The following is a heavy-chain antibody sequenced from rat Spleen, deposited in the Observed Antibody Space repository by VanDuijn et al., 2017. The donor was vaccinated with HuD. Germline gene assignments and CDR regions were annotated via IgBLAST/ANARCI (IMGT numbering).Heavy chain of an antibody. CDR2: ISYSGST. V-gene: IGHV3-1*01. J-gene: IGHJ2*01. CDR3: AKTGFGYNYDY. D-gene: IGHD1-9*01. CDR1: AYSITSSY. Sequence: EVQLQESGPGLVKPSQSLSLTCSVTAYSITSSYGWSWIRKFPGNKMEWMGYISYSGSTSYHPSLKSQISITRDTSKNQFFLQLTSVTAEDTATYYCAKTGFGYNYDYWGQGVMVTVSS.